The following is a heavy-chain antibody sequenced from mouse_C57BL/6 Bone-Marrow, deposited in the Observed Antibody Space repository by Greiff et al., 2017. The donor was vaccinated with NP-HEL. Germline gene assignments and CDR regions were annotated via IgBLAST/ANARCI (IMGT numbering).Heavy chain of an antibody. CDR3: TSNYAFAY. V-gene: IGHV14-4*01. J-gene: IGHJ3*01. Sequence: EVQLVESGAELVRPGASVKLSCTASGFNITDDDMHWVKQRPEQGLEWIGWIDPENGDTEYAEKFQGKATITADTSSNTAYLQLSSLTSEDTAVYYCTSNYAFAYWGQGTLVTVSA. D-gene: IGHD2-5*01. CDR1: GFNITDDD. CDR2: IDPENGDT.